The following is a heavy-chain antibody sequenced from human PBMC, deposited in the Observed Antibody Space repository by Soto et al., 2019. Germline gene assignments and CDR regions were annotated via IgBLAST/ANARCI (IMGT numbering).Heavy chain of an antibody. V-gene: IGHV4-59*01. CDR3: ARANYFDY. Sequence: SETLSLTCTVSGGPISNYYWSWIRQPPGKGLEWIGDIYYIGSTNYKSSLKSRVTISVDTSKNQLSLKLSSVTAADTAVYYCARANYFDYWGQGTLVTAP. CDR1: GGPISNYY. J-gene: IGHJ4*02. CDR2: IYYIGST.